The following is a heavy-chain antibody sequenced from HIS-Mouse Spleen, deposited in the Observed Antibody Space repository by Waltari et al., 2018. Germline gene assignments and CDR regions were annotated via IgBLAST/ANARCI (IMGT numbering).Heavy chain of an antibody. CDR3: AREIPYSSSWYDWYFDL. J-gene: IGHJ2*01. Sequence: QLQLQESGPGLVKPSETLSLTCTVSGGPISSSSYYWGCLRDPPVKGLEWIGSIYYSGSTYYNPSLKSRVTISVDTSKNQFSLKLSSVTAADTAVYYCAREIPYSSSWYDWYFDLWGRGTLVTVSS. V-gene: IGHV4-39*07. CDR2: IYYSGST. CDR1: GGPISSSSYY. D-gene: IGHD6-13*01.